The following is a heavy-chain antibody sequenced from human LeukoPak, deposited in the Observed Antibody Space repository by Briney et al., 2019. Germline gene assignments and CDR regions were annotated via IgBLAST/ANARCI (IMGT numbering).Heavy chain of an antibody. Sequence: ASVKVSCKASGYTFTGYYMHWVRQAPGQGLEWMGWINPNSGGTNYAQKLQGRVTMTTDTSTSTAYMELRSLRSDDTAVYYCARREAYGDHGDYWGQGTLVTVSS. D-gene: IGHD4-17*01. CDR1: GYTFTGYY. CDR2: INPNSGGT. J-gene: IGHJ4*02. V-gene: IGHV1-2*02. CDR3: ARREAYGDHGDY.